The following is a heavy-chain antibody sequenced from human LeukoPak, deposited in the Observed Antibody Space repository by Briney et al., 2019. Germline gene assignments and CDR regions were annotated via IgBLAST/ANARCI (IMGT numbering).Heavy chain of an antibody. CDR1: GGSISSSSYY. D-gene: IGHD3-22*01. J-gene: IGHJ4*02. CDR3: ARSYYYDSSGLDY. Sequence: SETLSLTCTVSGGSISSSSYYWGWIRQPPGKGLEWIGSIYYSGSTYYNPSLKSRVTISVDTSKNQFSLKLSSVTAADTAVCYCARSYYYDSSGLDYWGQGTLVTVSS. V-gene: IGHV4-39*01. CDR2: IYYSGST.